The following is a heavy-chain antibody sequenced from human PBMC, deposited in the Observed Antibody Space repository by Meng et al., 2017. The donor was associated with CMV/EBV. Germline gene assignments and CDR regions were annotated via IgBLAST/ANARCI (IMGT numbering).Heavy chain of an antibody. D-gene: IGHD6-13*01. CDR1: GFTFSSYS. CDR2: ISSSSSYI. J-gene: IGHJ4*02. CDR3: AGGIAAADEVDY. V-gene: IGHV3-21*01. Sequence: GESLKISCAASGFTFSSYSMNWVRQAPGKGLEWVSSISSSSSYIYYADSVKGRFTISRDNAKNSLYLQMNSLRAEDTAVYYCAGGIAAADEVDYWGQGTLVTVS.